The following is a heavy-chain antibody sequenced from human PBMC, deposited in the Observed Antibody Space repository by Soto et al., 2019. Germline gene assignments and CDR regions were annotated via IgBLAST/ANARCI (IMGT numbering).Heavy chain of an antibody. J-gene: IGHJ4*02. D-gene: IGHD3-22*01. CDR3: TTDNYYDSSGFYPYSFDN. CDR2: IKRKSNGETT. CDR1: GFTFSNAW. V-gene: IGHV3-15*01. Sequence: VGSLRLSCAASGFTFSNAWMSWVRQAPGKGLEWVGRIKRKSNGETTDYAAPVKGRFTISRDDSKNTLYLQMKGLKAEDTAVYYCTTDNYYDSSGFYPYSFDNWGQGTRVTVSS.